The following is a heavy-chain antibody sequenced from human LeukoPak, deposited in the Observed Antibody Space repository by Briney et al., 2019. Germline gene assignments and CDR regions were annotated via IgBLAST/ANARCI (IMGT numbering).Heavy chain of an antibody. V-gene: IGHV3-7*01. CDR1: GFTFSSYL. CDR3: AREGF. CDR2: IKQDGSEK. J-gene: IGHJ4*02. Sequence: GGSLRLSCAASGFTFSSYLMSWVRQAPGKGLEWVANIKQDGSEKYYVDSVKGRFTISRDNAKNSLHLQMNSLRAEDTAVYYCAREGFWGQGTLVTVSS.